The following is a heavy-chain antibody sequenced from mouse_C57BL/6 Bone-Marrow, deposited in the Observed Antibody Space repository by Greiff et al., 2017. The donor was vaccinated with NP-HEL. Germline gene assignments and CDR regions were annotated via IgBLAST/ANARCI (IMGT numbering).Heavy chain of an antibody. V-gene: IGHV5-12*01. Sequence: EVQLVESGGGLVQPGGSLKLSCAASGFTFSDYYMYWVRQTPEKRLEWVAYISNGGGSTYYPDTVKGRFTISRDNAKNTLYLQMSRLKSEDTAMYYCARHRDFGDYYAMDYWGQGTSVTVSS. CDR3: ARHRDFGDYYAMDY. CDR2: ISNGGGST. CDR1: GFTFSDYY. J-gene: IGHJ4*01.